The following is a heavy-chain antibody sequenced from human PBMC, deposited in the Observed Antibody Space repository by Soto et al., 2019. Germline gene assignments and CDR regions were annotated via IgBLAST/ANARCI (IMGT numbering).Heavy chain of an antibody. Sequence: QVQLVESGGGVVQPGRSLRLSCAASGFTFSSYGMHWVRQAPGKGLEWVALIWYDGSNKYYADSVKGRFTISRDNSKNRLYLQMTSLRAEDTAVYYCARSYRGSWSDFDNWGQVPLLTVSS. D-gene: IGHD6-13*01. CDR1: GFTFSSYG. CDR3: ARSYRGSWSDFDN. V-gene: IGHV3-33*01. CDR2: IWYDGSNK. J-gene: IGHJ4*02.